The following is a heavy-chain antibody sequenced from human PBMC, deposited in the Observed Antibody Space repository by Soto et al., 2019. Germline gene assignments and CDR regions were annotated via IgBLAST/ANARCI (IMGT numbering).Heavy chain of an antibody. CDR2: ISGSGGNT. CDR3: AKIEDSTTVH. D-gene: IGHD4-17*01. V-gene: IGHV3-23*01. Sequence: EVQLLESGGGLVQPGESLRLSCAASGFTFSTYAMHWVRQSPGKGLEWVSSISGSGGNTYYADSVKGRFTTSSDNSKNTLYLQMNVLSAEDTAVYYCAKIEDSTTVHWGQGTLVTVSS. J-gene: IGHJ4*02. CDR1: GFTFSTYA.